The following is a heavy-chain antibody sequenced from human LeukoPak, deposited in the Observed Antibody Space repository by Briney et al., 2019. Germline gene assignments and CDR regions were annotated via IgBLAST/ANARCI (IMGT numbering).Heavy chain of an antibody. CDR3: ARVPRGHGGNSGAIDY. J-gene: IGHJ4*02. D-gene: IGHD4-23*01. V-gene: IGHV3-66*01. Sequence: GGSLRRSCAASGFTVSSNYMNWVRQAPGKGLEWVSVIYSGGRTYSADSVKGRFTISRDNSKNTLYLQMSSLRAEDTAVYYCARVPRGHGGNSGAIDYWGQGTLVTVSS. CDR2: IYSGGRT. CDR1: GFTVSSNY.